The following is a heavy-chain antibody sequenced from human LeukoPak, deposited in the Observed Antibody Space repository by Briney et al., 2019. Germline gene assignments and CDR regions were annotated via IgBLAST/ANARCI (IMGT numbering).Heavy chain of an antibody. CDR3: SRNFPPRGGYNWFDP. Sequence: GASVKVSCKASGGTFSSYAISWVRQAPGQGLKWMGGIIPIFGTANYAQKFQGRVTITADESTSTAYMELSSLRSEDTAVYYCSRNFPPRGGYNWFDPWGQGTLVTVSS. J-gene: IGHJ5*02. CDR2: IIPIFGTA. V-gene: IGHV1-69*13. D-gene: IGHD3-10*01. CDR1: GGTFSSYA.